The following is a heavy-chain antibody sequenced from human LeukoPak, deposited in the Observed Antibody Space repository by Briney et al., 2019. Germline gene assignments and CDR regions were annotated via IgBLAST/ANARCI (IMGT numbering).Heavy chain of an antibody. Sequence: SETLSLTCTVSGGSISSYYWSWIRQPAGKGLEWIGRIYTSGSTNYNPSLKSRVTMSVDTSKNQFSLKLSSVTAADTAVYYCAREHSDPYDSSGYYKYYYYYYMDVWGKGTTVTISS. CDR1: GGSISSYY. CDR3: AREHSDPYDSSGYYKYYYYYYMDV. J-gene: IGHJ6*03. V-gene: IGHV4-4*07. CDR2: IYTSGST. D-gene: IGHD3-22*01.